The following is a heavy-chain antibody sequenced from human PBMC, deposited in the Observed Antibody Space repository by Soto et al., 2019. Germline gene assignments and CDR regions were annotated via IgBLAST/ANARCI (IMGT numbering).Heavy chain of an antibody. CDR2: VTATAESA. V-gene: IGHV3-23*01. J-gene: IGHJ5*02. Sequence: PGGSLRRSCTPFGFNFDAYAISWAHQAPGKGLEWVSAVTATAESAYYTDSVRGRFIITRDNSDNMLYLQMSSLRVEDTAIYFCARGRYYDSPQDLWGRGTQVTVSS. CDR1: GFNFDAYA. CDR3: ARGRYYDSPQDL. D-gene: IGHD3-10*01.